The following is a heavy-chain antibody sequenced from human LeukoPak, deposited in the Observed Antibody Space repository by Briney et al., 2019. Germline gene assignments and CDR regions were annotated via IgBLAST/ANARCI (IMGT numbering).Heavy chain of an antibody. D-gene: IGHD6-13*01. V-gene: IGHV4-34*01. CDR3: ASRSSSWFKYNWFDP. CDR1: GGSFSGYY. J-gene: IGHJ5*02. CDR2: INHSGST. Sequence: SETLSLTCAVYGGSFSGYYWSWLRQPPGKGLEWIGEINHSGSTNYNPSLKSRVTISVDTSKNQFSLKLSSVTAADTAVYYCASRSSSWFKYNWFDPWGQGTLVTVSS.